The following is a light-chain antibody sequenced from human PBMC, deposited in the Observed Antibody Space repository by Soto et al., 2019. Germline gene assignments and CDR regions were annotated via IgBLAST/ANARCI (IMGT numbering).Light chain of an antibody. CDR1: SGHSSYA. Sequence: QLVLTQSPSASASLGASVKLTCTPSSGHSSYAIAWHQQQPEKGPRYLMKVNSDGSHRKGDGIPDRFSGSSSGAERYLTISSLQSEDEADYYCQTWGTGIPVVFGGGTKLTV. J-gene: IGLJ2*01. CDR3: QTWGTGIPVV. CDR2: VNSDGSH. V-gene: IGLV4-69*01.